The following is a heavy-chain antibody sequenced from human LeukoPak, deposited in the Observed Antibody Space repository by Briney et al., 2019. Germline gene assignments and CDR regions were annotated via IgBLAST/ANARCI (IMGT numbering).Heavy chain of an antibody. CDR3: ANPNTGIDY. V-gene: IGHV1-2*06. J-gene: IGHJ4*02. CDR2: INPNSGGT. D-gene: IGHD3-10*01. CDR1: GYTFTDYY. Sequence: ASVKVSCTASGYTFTDYYMHWVRQAPGQGLEWMGRINPNSGGTNYAEKFQGRVTMTRDTSISTAYMELSRLRSDDTAVYYCANPNTGIDYWGQGTLVTVSS.